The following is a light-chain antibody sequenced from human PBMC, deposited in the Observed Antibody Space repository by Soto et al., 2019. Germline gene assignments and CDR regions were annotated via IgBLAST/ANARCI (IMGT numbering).Light chain of an antibody. J-gene: IGLJ1*01. CDR2: SNN. V-gene: IGLV1-40*01. CDR3: QSYGTSLSGLYV. Sequence: QSVLTQPPSVSGAPGQRVTISCTWSSSNIGAGKDVHWYQQLPGTAPKVLIYSNNNRPSGVPDRFSVSKSGTSASLAITGLQVEDEADYFCQSYGTSLSGLYVFGTGTNVTVL. CDR1: SSNIGAGKD.